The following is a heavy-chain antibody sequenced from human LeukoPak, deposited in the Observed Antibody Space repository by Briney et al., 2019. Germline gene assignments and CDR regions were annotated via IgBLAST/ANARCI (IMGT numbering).Heavy chain of an antibody. J-gene: IGHJ5*02. CDR2: IRYGGSNK. CDR3: AKDTHFRVVANWFDP. V-gene: IGHV3-30*02. D-gene: IGHD3-3*01. Sequence: GGSLRLSCAASGFTFSSYGMHWVRQAPGKGLEWVAFIRYGGSNKYYADSVKGRFTISRDNSKNTLYLQMNSLRAEDTAVYYCAKDTHFRVVANWFDPWGQGTLVTVSS. CDR1: GFTFSSYG.